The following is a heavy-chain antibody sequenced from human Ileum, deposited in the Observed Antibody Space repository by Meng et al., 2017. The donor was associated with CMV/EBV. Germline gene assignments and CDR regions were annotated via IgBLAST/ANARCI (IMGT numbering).Heavy chain of an antibody. CDR3: ARVWGIAVRPLDY. CDR2: IHDSGST. V-gene: IGHV4-30-4*01. Sequence: VQAREASPGRVTPSPTRPLTCTGSCDSISSGHYYWSWFRQTPGKGLEWIGHIHDSGSTYYNPSLQSRVTISVDTSKNQFSLKLSSVTAADTAVYYCARVWGIAVRPLDYWGQGTLVTVSS. D-gene: IGHD6-6*01. J-gene: IGHJ4*02. CDR1: CDSISSGHYY.